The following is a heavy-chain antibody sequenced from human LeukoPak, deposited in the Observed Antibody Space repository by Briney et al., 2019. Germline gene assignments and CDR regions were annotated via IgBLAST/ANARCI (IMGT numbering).Heavy chain of an antibody. CDR2: IYHSGST. CDR3: ARDQLGARTYYYYYYMDV. Sequence: SETLSLTCTVPGYSISSGYYWGWIRQPPGKGLEWIGTIYHSGSTYYNPSLKSRVTISVDTSKNQFSLKLSSVTAADTAVYYCARDQLGARTYYYYYYMDVWGKGTTVTVSS. D-gene: IGHD6-6*01. J-gene: IGHJ6*03. V-gene: IGHV4-38-2*02. CDR1: GYSISSGYY.